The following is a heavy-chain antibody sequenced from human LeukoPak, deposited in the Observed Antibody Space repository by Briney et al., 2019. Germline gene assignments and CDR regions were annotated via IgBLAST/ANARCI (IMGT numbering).Heavy chain of an antibody. CDR3: ARDGGSRHDAFDI. V-gene: IGHV4-34*01. Sequence: PSETLSLTCAVYGGSFSGYYWSWIRQPPGKGLDWIEEINHSGSTNYNPSLKSRVTISVDTSKNQFSLKLSSVTAADTAVYYCARDGGSRHDAFDIWGQGTMVTVSS. CDR2: INHSGST. CDR1: GGSFSGYY. J-gene: IGHJ3*02. D-gene: IGHD3-10*01.